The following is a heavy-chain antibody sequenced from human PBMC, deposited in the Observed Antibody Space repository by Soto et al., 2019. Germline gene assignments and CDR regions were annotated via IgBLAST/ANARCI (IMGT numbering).Heavy chain of an antibody. V-gene: IGHV1-8*01. J-gene: IGHJ4*02. CDR3: ARGDCISTSCYADY. CDR2: MNPNSGNT. D-gene: IGHD2-2*01. CDR1: GYTFTSYD. Sequence: GASVKVSCKASGYTFTSYDINWVRQATGQGLEWMGWMNPNSGNTGYAQKFQGRVTMTRNTSISTAYMELSSLRSEDTAVYYCARGDCISTSCYADYWGQGTLVTVSS.